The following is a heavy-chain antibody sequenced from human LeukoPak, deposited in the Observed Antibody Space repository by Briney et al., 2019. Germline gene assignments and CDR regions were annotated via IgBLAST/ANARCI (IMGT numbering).Heavy chain of an antibody. CDR3: ARDLPRDYYDSSGPY. CDR1: GFTFSSYG. CDR2: IWYDGSNK. V-gene: IGHV3-33*01. Sequence: GGSLRLSCAASGFTFSSYGMHWVRQAPGKGLEWVAVIWYDGSNKYYADSVKGRFTISRDNSKNTLYLQMNSLRAEDTAVYYCARDLPRDYYDSSGPYWGQGTLVTVSS. D-gene: IGHD3-22*01. J-gene: IGHJ4*02.